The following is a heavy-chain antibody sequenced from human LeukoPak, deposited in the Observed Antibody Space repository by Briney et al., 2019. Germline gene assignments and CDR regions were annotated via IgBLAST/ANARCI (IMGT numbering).Heavy chain of an antibody. CDR3: ARVVSQAAPDWYMDV. CDR1: GYAIGSSHY. CDR2: VNFHGTS. Sequence: SETLSLTCDVSGYAIGSSHYWGWIRPPPGRGLQWIGHVNFHGTSAYNASLRGRVTISIEAPKNRFSLRLTSVTGADAAIYYCARVVSQAAPDWYMDVWGGGTAVIVSS. J-gene: IGHJ6*03. D-gene: IGHD2-21*01. V-gene: IGHV4-38-2*01.